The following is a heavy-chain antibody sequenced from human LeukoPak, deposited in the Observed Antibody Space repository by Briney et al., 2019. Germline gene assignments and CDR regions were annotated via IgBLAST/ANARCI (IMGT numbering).Heavy chain of an antibody. CDR1: GFTFSSYA. CDR3: AKDDSGTLHLVFDY. J-gene: IGHJ4*02. CDR2: ISGSGGST. D-gene: IGHD1-26*01. Sequence: PGGSLRLSCAASGFTFSSYAMSWVRQAPGKGLEWVSAISGSGGSTYYADSVKGRFTISRDNSKTKLYLQMHSLRAKDTAVYYCAKDDSGTLHLVFDYWGKGTLVTVSS. V-gene: IGHV3-23*01.